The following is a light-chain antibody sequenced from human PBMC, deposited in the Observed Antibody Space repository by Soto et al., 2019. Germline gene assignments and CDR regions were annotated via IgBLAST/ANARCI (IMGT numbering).Light chain of an antibody. V-gene: IGLV1-44*01. CDR2: SNN. Sequence: QSVLTQPPSASGTPGQRVTISCSGSSSNIGSNTVNWYQQLPGTAPKLLIYSNNQRPSGVPDRFSGSKSGTSASPAISGLQSEDEADYYCAAWDDGLNGQGVFGGGTKVTVL. CDR1: SSNIGSNT. J-gene: IGLJ2*01. CDR3: AAWDDGLNGQGV.